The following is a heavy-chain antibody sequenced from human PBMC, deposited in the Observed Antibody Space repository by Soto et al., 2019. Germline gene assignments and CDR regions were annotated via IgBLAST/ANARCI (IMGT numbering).Heavy chain of an antibody. CDR3: ARGSGRSGGCMDV. V-gene: IGHV3-33*01. CDR1: GFSFRSYA. Sequence: PGGSLRLSCAVSGFSFRSYAMHWVRQAPGKGLDWVAVIWYDGSNKYYADSVKGRFSISRDNSKNKLFLQMNSLRSEDTAVYYCARGSGRSGGCMDVWGQGTTVTVSS. J-gene: IGHJ6*02. CDR2: IWYDGSNK. D-gene: IGHD3-10*01.